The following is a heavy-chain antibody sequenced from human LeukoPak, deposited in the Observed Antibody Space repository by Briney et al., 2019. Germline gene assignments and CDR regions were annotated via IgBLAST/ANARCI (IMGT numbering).Heavy chain of an antibody. Sequence: SETLSLTCTVSGGSISSHYWSWIRQPPGKGLEWIGYIYYSGSTNYNPSLKSRVTITVDTSKNQFSLKLSSVTAADTAVYYCARGNFWSGYYNNWFDPWGQGTLVTVSS. J-gene: IGHJ5*02. CDR2: IYYSGST. V-gene: IGHV4-59*11. CDR1: GGSISSHY. D-gene: IGHD3-3*01. CDR3: ARGNFWSGYYNNWFDP.